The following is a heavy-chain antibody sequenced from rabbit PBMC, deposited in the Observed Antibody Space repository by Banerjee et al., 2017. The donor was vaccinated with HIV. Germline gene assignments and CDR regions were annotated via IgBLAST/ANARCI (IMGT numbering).Heavy chain of an antibody. J-gene: IGHJ4*01. D-gene: IGHD6-1*01. CDR2: IDPVFGST. Sequence: QEHLEESGGDLVKPEGSLTLSCKGSGFDFSSYGVSWVRQAPGKGLEWIGYIDPVFGSTYYATWVNGRFTIANNNAQNTVDLQMNSLTAADTATYFCARDHPYAVYGGHGYADLWGQGTLVTVS. CDR1: GFDFSSYG. CDR3: ARDHPYAVYGGHGYADL. V-gene: IGHV1S47*01.